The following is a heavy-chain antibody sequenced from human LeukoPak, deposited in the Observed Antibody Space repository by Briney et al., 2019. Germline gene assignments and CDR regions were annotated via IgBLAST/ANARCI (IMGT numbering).Heavy chain of an antibody. J-gene: IGHJ4*02. CDR2: IYYSGST. CDR1: GGSISSYY. CDR3: AREGTSGWYSRVYYFDY. D-gene: IGHD6-19*01. V-gene: IGHV4-39*07. Sequence: SETLSLTCTVSGGSISSYYWGWIRQPPGKGLEWIGSIYYSGSTYYNPSLKSRVTISVDTSKNQFSLKLSSVTAADTAVYYCAREGTSGWYSRVYYFDYWGQGTLVTVSS.